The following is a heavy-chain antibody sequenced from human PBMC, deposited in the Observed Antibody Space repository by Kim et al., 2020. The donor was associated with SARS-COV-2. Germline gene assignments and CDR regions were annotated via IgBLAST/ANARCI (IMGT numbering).Heavy chain of an antibody. CDR2: INHSGST. CDR1: GGSFSGYY. Sequence: SETLSLTCAVYGGSFSGYYWSWIRQPPGKGLEWIGEINHSGSTNYNPSLKSRVTISVDTSKNQFSLKLSSVTAADTAVYYCARGREYSSSSRENYYYYGMDVWGQGTTVTVSS. V-gene: IGHV4-34*01. D-gene: IGHD6-6*01. J-gene: IGHJ6*02. CDR3: ARGREYSSSSRENYYYYGMDV.